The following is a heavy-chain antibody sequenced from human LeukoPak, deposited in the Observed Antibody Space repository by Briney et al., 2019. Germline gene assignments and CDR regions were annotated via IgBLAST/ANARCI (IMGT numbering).Heavy chain of an antibody. J-gene: IGHJ5*02. V-gene: IGHV3-49*04. CDR2: IRSKAYGGTT. Sequence: GGSLRLSCTASGFTFGDYTMNWVRQAPGKGLEWVGFIRSKAYGGTTEYAASVKGRFTISRDDSKTIAYLQMNSLKTEDTALYYCTRDRSGYYYNWFAPWGQGTLVTVSS. CDR3: TRDRSGYYYNWFAP. D-gene: IGHD3-22*01. CDR1: GFTFGDYT.